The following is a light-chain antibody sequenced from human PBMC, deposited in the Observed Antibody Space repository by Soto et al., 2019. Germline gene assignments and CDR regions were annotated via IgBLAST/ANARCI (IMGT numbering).Light chain of an antibody. CDR1: QTISSW. J-gene: IGKJ1*01. Sequence: DIQMTQSPSTLSGSVGDRFTSTWRARQTISSWLAWYQQKPGKAPKLLIYEASSLQSGVPSRFSGSGSGTDFTLTISSLQPEDFATYYCLQDYNYPWTFGQGTKVDIK. CDR3: LQDYNYPWT. V-gene: IGKV1-5*03. CDR2: EAS.